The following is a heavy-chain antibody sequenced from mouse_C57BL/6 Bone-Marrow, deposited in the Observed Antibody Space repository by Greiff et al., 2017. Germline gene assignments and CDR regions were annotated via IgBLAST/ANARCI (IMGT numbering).Heavy chain of an antibody. CDR2: INPSNGGT. J-gene: IGHJ3*01. Sequence: QVQLKQSGAELVKPGASVKLSCKASGYTFTSYYMYWVKQRPGQGLEWIGGINPSNGGTNFNEKFKSKATLTVDKSSSTAYMQLSNLTSEDSAVYYCIRGGYGLFAYWGQGTLVTVSA. CDR1: GYTFTSYY. D-gene: IGHD1-1*02. CDR3: IRGGYGLFAY. V-gene: IGHV1-53*01.